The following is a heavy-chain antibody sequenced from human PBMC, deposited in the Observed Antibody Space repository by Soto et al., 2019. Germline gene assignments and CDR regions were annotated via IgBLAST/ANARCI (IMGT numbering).Heavy chain of an antibody. J-gene: IGHJ6*02. CDR3: ARDMESVTAKHFFYYYAMDV. CDR2: VSANNGHT. CDR1: GFTFSNYG. Sequence: QGQLVQSGAEVKKPGASVKLSCKASGFTFSNYGLNWVWQAPGQGLEWMGWVSANNGHTNYAQNLQGRVSMTTDTSTSTAYMELRGLTCDDTAVYYCARDMESVTAKHFFYYYAMDVWGQGTTVTVSS. V-gene: IGHV1-18*01. D-gene: IGHD2-8*01.